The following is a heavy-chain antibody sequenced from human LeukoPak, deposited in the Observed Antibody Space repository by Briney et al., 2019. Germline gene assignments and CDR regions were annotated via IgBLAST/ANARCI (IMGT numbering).Heavy chain of an antibody. J-gene: IGHJ6*03. CDR2: FDPEDGET. CDR3: ATAKSLRYYYMDV. CDR1: GYTLTELS. D-gene: IGHD4/OR15-4a*01. Sequence: ASVKVSCKVSGYTLTELSMHWVRQAPGKGLEWMGGFDPEDGETIYAQKFQGRATMTEDTSTDTAYMELSSLRSEDTAVYYCATAKSLRYYYMDVWGKGTTITVSS. V-gene: IGHV1-24*01.